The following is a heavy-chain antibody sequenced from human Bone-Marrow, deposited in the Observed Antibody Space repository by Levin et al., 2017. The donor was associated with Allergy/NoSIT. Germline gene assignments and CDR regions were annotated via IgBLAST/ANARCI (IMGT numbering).Heavy chain of an antibody. J-gene: IGHJ3*01. CDR3: ARFSGSSDDALDV. CDR2: VYESGST. CDR1: GASIPDYY. Sequence: SQTLSLTCTVSGASIPDYYWTWIRPPPGKTLEWIAYVYESGSTKYNPSLRSRVTISLDVSQRQFSLKVTSVTAADTAVYYCARFSGSSDDALDVWGRGTMVTVSS. V-gene: IGHV4-59*01. D-gene: IGHD1-26*01.